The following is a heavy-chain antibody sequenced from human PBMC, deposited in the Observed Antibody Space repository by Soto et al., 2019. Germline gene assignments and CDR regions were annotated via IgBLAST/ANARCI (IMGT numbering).Heavy chain of an antibody. J-gene: IGHJ5*02. CDR1: GGTFSSYA. D-gene: IGHD6-19*01. CDR2: IIPIFGTA. Sequence: QVQQVQSGAEVKKPGSSVQVSCKDSGGTFSSYAISWVRQAPGQQLAWMGGIIPIFGTANYAQKFQGRVTIPADESTSTADMELSSLRAEDTAVYYCAMSQNGWYSGWLEPWGLGTRVAVS. V-gene: IGHV1-69*01. CDR3: AMSQNGWYSGWLEP.